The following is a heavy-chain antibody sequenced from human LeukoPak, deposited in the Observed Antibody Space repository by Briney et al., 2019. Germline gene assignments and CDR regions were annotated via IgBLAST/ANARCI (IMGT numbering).Heavy chain of an antibody. J-gene: IGHJ4*02. V-gene: IGHV3-48*01. D-gene: IGHD6-19*01. CDR3: ARAFRVYSSGWYEDY. Sequence: PGGSLRLSCAASGFSFSDFAMHWVRQAPGKGLEWVSYISSSSSTIYYADSVKGRFTISRDNAKNSLYLQMNSLRAEDTAVYYCARAFRVYSSGWYEDYWGQGTLVTVSS. CDR1: GFSFSDFA. CDR2: ISSSSSTI.